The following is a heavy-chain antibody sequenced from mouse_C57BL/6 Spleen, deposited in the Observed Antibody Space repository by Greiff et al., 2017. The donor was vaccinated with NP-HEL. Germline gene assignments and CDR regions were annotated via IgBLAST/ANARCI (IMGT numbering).Heavy chain of an antibody. Sequence: QVQLQQSGAELVRPGASVTLSCKASGYTFTDYEMHWVKQTPVHGLEWIGAIDPETGGTAYNQKFKGKAILTADKSSSTAYMELRSLTSEDSAVYYCTSKSSRGFAYWGQGTLVTVSA. CDR2: IDPETGGT. J-gene: IGHJ3*01. CDR1: GYTFTDYE. D-gene: IGHD1-1*01. V-gene: IGHV1-15*01. CDR3: TSKSSRGFAY.